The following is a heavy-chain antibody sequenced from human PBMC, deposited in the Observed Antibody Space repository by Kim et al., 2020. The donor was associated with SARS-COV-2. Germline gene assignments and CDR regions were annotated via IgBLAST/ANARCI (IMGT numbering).Heavy chain of an antibody. Sequence: GLGWVPTISSRSSYIYYADSVKGRFTISRDNAKNPLYLQMNNLRAEDTAVYYCASSQTPLYELWSGYVYWGQGTLVTVSS. CDR3: ASSQTPLYELWSGYVY. D-gene: IGHD3-3*01. CDR2: ISSRSSYI. J-gene: IGHJ4*02. V-gene: IGHV3-21*01.